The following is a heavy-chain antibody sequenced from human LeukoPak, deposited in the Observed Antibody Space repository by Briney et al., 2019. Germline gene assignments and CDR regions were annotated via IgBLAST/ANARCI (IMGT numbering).Heavy chain of an antibody. J-gene: IGHJ4*02. CDR3: ARVTTGGYYNC. CDR1: GGSISSGSYY. D-gene: IGHD3-22*01. V-gene: IGHV4-61*02. Sequence: SETLSLTCTVSGGSISSGSYYWSWIRQPAGKGLEWIGRIYTSGSTNYNPSLKSRVTISVDTSKNQFSQKLNSVTAADTAVYYCARVTTGGYYNCWGQGTLVTVSS. CDR2: IYTSGST.